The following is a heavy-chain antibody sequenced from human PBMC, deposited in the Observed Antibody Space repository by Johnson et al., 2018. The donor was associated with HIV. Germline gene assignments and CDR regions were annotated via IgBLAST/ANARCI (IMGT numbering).Heavy chain of an antibody. D-gene: IGHD3-22*01. J-gene: IGHJ3*02. CDR2: IKTDGSST. Sequence: VQLVESGGGLVKPGGSLRLSCAASGFTFSSYWMHWVRQVPGKGLMWVSRIKTDGSSTWYADSVKGRFTISRDNAKNTLYLQMNSLRAEDTALYYCARDSQQYYDSSGYFLGNAFNIWGQGTMVTVSS. CDR1: GFTFSSYW. CDR3: ARDSQQYYDSSGYFLGNAFNI. V-gene: IGHV3-74*01.